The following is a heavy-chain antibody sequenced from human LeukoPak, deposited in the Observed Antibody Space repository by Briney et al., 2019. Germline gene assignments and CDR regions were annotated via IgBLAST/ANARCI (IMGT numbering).Heavy chain of an antibody. V-gene: IGHV3-30-3*01. CDR1: GFTFSSYA. J-gene: IGHJ5*02. D-gene: IGHD3-3*01. CDR3: ARPNTRFLEWSSPNNWFDP. Sequence: GGSLRLSCAASGFTFSSYAMHWVRQAPGKGLEWVAVISYDGSNKYYADSVKGRFTISRDNSKNTLCLQMNSLRAEDTAVYYCARPNTRFLEWSSPNNWFDPWGQGTLVTVSS. CDR2: ISYDGSNK.